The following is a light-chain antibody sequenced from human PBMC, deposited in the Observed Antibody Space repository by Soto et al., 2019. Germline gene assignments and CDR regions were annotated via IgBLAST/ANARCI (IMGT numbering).Light chain of an antibody. V-gene: IGLV2-11*01. J-gene: IGLJ3*02. Sequence: QSALTQPPSVSGSPGQSVTISCAGTSSEVGAYNWVSWYQQHPGKVPKLIIYDVSRRPSGVSNWFSCYKSGNTASLTISRLEADDEADYYCCSYAGSYTGVFGRGTKLTVL. CDR1: SSEVGAYNW. CDR2: DVS. CDR3: CSYAGSYTGV.